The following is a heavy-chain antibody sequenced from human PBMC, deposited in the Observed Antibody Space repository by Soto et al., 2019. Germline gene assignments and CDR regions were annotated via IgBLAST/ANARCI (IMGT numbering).Heavy chain of an antibody. CDR2: IKSKTDGGTT. CDR1: GFTFSNAW. CDR3: TTQKNHYGSGYDYMDV. V-gene: IGHV3-15*01. J-gene: IGHJ6*03. Sequence: EVQLVESGGGLVKPGGSLRLSCAASGFTFSNAWMSWVRQAPGKGLEWVGRIKSKTDGGTTDYAAPVKGRFTISRDDSKNTLYLQMNSLKTEDTAVYYCTTQKNHYGSGYDYMDVWGKGTTVTVSS. D-gene: IGHD3-10*01.